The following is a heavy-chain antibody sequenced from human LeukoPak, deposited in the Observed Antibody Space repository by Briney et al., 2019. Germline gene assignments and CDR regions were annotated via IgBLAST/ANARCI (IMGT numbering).Heavy chain of an antibody. CDR2: IYPGDSDT. CDR1: GYSFTSYW. J-gene: IGHJ4*02. Sequence: GESLKISCKGSGYSFTSYWIGWVRQMPGKGLEWVGIIYPGDSDTRYSPSFQGQVTISADKSISTAYLQWSSLKASDTAMYYSARLLTHYYDSSGYSDYWGQGTLVTVSS. CDR3: ARLLTHYYDSSGYSDY. D-gene: IGHD3-22*01. V-gene: IGHV5-51*01.